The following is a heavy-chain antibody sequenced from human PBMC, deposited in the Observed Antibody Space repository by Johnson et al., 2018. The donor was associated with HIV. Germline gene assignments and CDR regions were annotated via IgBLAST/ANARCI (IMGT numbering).Heavy chain of an antibody. D-gene: IGHD7-27*01. CDR3: WSWGRDAFDI. V-gene: IGHV3-53*01. Sequence: VQLVESGGGLIQPGGSLRLSCAVSDITVSTNYMSWVRQAPGKGLEWVSGINWNGGSTYYADSVKGRFTISRDNSKNTLYLQMNSLRAEDTAVYYCWSWGRDAFDIWGQGTMVTVSS. J-gene: IGHJ3*02. CDR1: DITVSTNY. CDR2: INWNGGST.